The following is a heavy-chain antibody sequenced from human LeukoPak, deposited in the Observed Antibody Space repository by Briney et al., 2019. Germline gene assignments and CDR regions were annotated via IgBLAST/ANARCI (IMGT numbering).Heavy chain of an antibody. Sequence: SETLSLTCAVSGGSISSSNWWSWVRQPPGKGLEWIGEIYHSGSTNYNPSLKSRVTISVDKSKNQFSLKLSSVTAADTAVYYCAKDRIAAAGLQVDYWGQGTLVTVSS. CDR2: IYHSGST. J-gene: IGHJ4*02. D-gene: IGHD6-13*01. CDR3: AKDRIAAAGLQVDY. V-gene: IGHV4-4*02. CDR1: GGSISSSNW.